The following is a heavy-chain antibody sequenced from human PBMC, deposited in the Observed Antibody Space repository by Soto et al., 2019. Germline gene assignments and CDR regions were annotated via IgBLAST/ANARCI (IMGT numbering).Heavy chain of an antibody. J-gene: IGHJ4*02. CDR2: ISYEGSSK. Sequence: EGSMRLSCSACGLSLSRYGMHWVRQAQGKGREWVAVISYEGSSKYYADSVKGRFTISRDNTKNTLYLQMNSLRAEDTAVYYCAKGERRLQLGYLDYWGQGTLVTVSS. D-gene: IGHD1-1*01. CDR3: AKGERRLQLGYLDY. V-gene: IGHV3-30*18. CDR1: GLSLSRYG.